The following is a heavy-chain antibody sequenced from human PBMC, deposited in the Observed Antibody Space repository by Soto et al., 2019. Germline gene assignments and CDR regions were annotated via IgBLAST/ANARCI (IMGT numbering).Heavy chain of an antibody. CDR1: GASVRSGPYY. J-gene: IGHJ4*02. CDR3: ARVRYSHYGDY. CDR2: IYNIGIT. V-gene: IGHV4-61*01. D-gene: IGHD4-4*01. Sequence: SETLSLTCTVSGASVRSGPYYWSWIRQPPGKGLEWIGYIYNIGITKYNPSLKSRVTISVDTSKNEFSLKLRSVTAADTALYYCARVRYSHYGDYWGQGTLV.